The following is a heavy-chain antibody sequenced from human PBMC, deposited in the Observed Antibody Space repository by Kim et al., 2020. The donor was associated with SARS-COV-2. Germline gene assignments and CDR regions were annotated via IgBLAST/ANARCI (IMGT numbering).Heavy chain of an antibody. Sequence: SETLSLTCAVYGGSFSGYYWSWIRQPPGKGLEWIGEINHSGSTNYNPSLKSRVTISVDTSKNQFSLKLSSVTAADTAVYYCAREYRGPDGCSSTSCPFDYWGQGTLVTVSS. D-gene: IGHD2-2*01. CDR2: INHSGST. CDR3: AREYRGPDGCSSTSCPFDY. J-gene: IGHJ4*02. V-gene: IGHV4-34*01. CDR1: GGSFSGYY.